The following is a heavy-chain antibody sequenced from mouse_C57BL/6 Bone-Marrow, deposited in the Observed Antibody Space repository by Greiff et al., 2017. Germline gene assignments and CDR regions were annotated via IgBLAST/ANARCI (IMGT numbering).Heavy chain of an antibody. CDR2: ISSGGSYT. J-gene: IGHJ3*01. V-gene: IGHV5-6*02. CDR3: ARRRGFAY. Sequence: EVTLMESGGDLVKPGGSLKLSCAASGFTFSSYGMSWVRQTPDKRLEWVATISSGGSYTYYPDSVKGRFTISRDNAKNSLYLQMSSLKSEDTAMYYCARRRGFAYWGQGTLVTVSA. CDR1: GFTFSSYG.